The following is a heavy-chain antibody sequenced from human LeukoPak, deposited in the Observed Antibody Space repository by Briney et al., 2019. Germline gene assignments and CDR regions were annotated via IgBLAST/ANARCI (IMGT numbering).Heavy chain of an antibody. Sequence: GGTLRLSCVASGYTFSTYGMSWVRQAPGKGLEWVSGLDNNGDDTYYADSVKGRFTISRDNSKNTLYLQMNSLRVEDTAVYYCAKIAQTSGAYGQGYDYWGQGTLVTVSS. J-gene: IGHJ4*02. CDR2: LDNNGDDT. V-gene: IGHV3-23*01. CDR3: AKIAQTSGAYGQGYDY. CDR1: GYTFSTYG. D-gene: IGHD1-26*01.